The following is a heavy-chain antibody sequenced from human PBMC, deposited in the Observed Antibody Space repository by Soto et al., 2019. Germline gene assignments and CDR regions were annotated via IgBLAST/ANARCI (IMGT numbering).Heavy chain of an antibody. J-gene: IGHJ6*02. D-gene: IGHD2-2*01. V-gene: IGHV1-18*01. Sequence: ASVKVSCKASGYTFTSYGISWVRQAPGQGLEWMGWISAYNGNTNYAQKLQGRVTMTTDTYTSTSYMELRSLRSDDTAVYYCARETKVVPAAHPSLYYYSYYGMDVWGQGTTVTVSS. CDR3: ARETKVVPAAHPSLYYYSYYGMDV. CDR1: GYTFTSYG. CDR2: ISAYNGNT.